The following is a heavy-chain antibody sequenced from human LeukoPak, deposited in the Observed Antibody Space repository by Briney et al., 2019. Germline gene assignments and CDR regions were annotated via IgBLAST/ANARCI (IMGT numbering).Heavy chain of an antibody. D-gene: IGHD7-27*01. J-gene: IGHJ4*02. V-gene: IGHV3-7*01. CDR2: IKQDESEE. Sequence: GGSLRLSCAASGFTFSAYWMSWVRQAPGKGLEWVANIKQDESEEYYVDSVKGRFTISRDNAKNSLYLQMNSLRAEDTAVYYCARGPWGYPYYFDFWGQGALVTVSS. CDR3: ARGPWGYPYYFDF. CDR1: GFTFSAYW.